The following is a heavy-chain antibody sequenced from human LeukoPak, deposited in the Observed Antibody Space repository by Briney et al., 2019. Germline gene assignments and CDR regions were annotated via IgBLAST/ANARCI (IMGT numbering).Heavy chain of an antibody. Sequence: ASVKVSCKAPGGTFSSYAISWVRQAPGQGLEWMGWISAYNGNTNYAQKLQGRVTMTTDTSKSAAYMELRSLRPDDTAVYYCARVRPRYYYDTPPEFDYWGQGTLVTVSS. CDR3: ARVRPRYYYDTPPEFDY. CDR1: GGTFSSYA. CDR2: ISAYNGNT. J-gene: IGHJ4*02. V-gene: IGHV1-18*01. D-gene: IGHD3-22*01.